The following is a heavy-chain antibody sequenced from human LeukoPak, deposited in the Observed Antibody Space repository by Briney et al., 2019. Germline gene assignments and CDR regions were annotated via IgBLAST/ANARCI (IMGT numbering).Heavy chain of an antibody. CDR1: GYTFTSYP. V-gene: IGHV1-18*01. J-gene: IGHJ4*02. CDR3: ARGYDYGDYVGDFDY. Sequence: VASVKVSCKASGYTFTSYPISWVRQAPGQGLEWMGWVSVYNSNTKYAQNVQGRVTMTTDRSTGTAYMELRSLRSDDTAVYYCARGYDYGDYVGDFDYWGQGTLVTVSS. CDR2: VSVYNSNT. D-gene: IGHD4-17*01.